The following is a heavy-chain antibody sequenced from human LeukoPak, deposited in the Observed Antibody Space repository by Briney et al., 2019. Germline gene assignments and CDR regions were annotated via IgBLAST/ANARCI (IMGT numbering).Heavy chain of an antibody. V-gene: IGHV1-69*05. CDR3: ARDSGSSSSWDLDY. CDR1: GGTFSSYA. D-gene: IGHD6-13*01. CDR2: IIPIFGTA. Sequence: SVKVSCRASGGTFSSYAISWVRQAPGQGLEWMGGIIPIFGTANYAQEFQGRVTITTDESTSTAYMELSSLRSEDTAVYYCARDSGSSSSWDLDYWGQGTLVTVSS. J-gene: IGHJ4*02.